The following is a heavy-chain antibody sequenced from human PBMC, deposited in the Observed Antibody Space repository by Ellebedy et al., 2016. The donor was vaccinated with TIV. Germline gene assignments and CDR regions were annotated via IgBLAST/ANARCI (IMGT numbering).Heavy chain of an antibody. CDR2: ISSSSSYT. Sequence: GGSLRLXCAASGFTFSDYYMSWIRQAPGKGLEWVSYISSSSSYTNYADSVKGRFTIFRDTSKNTVYLQMNSLRAEDTAVYYCARVLVGTNLDYFDYWGQGTLVTVSS. CDR3: ARVLVGTNLDYFDY. CDR1: GFTFSDYY. J-gene: IGHJ4*02. D-gene: IGHD2-8*01. V-gene: IGHV3-11*05.